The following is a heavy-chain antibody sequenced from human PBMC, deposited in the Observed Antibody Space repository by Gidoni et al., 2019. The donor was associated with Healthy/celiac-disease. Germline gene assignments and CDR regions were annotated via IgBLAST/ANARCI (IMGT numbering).Heavy chain of an antibody. CDR2: GSAYTGNT. V-gene: IGHV1-18*01. CDR3: ARDELSDYGSFPGSLDY. CDR1: GYTCTSGG. J-gene: IGHJ4*02. Sequence: QDQLVQHGDETKTPGAAGKVSCKASGYTCTSGGISRVRRAPGPGLAWMGWGSAYTGNTYYAQKLQGRVTMTTDTSTSTAYMELRSLRSDDTAVYYCARDELSDYGSFPGSLDYWGQGTLVTVSS. D-gene: IGHD3-10*01.